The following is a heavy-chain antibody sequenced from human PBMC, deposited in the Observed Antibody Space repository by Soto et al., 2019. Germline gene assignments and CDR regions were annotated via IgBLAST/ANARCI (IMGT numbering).Heavy chain of an antibody. J-gene: IGHJ4*02. V-gene: IGHV1-2*04. CDR2: INPNSGGT. Sequence: ASVKVSCKASGYTFTGYYMHWVRQAPGQGLEWMGWINPNSGGTNYAQKFQGWVTMTRDTSISTAYMELSRLRSDDTAVYYCARSDYGDYDHPPDYWGQGTLVTVSS. CDR1: GYTFTGYY. CDR3: ARSDYGDYDHPPDY. D-gene: IGHD4-17*01.